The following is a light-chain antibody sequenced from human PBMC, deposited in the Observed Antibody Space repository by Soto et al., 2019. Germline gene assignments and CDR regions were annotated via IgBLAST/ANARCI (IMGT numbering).Light chain of an antibody. CDR1: SSNIGTNP. CDR2: RNN. CDR3: ATWDETLAGVV. J-gene: IGLJ3*02. Sequence: QSVLTQPPSASGTPGQRVTIFCSGRSSNIGTNPVSWYQQLPGSAPKLLMYRNNQRPSGVPDRFSGSKSGTSASLAVSGLRSEDDAEYYCATWDETLAGVVFGGGTKLTVL. V-gene: IGLV1-47*01.